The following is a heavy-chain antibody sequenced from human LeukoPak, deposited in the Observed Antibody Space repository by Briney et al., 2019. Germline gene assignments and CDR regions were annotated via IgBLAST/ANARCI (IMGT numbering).Heavy chain of an antibody. D-gene: IGHD1-26*01. CDR1: GFTFSSYS. J-gene: IGHJ4*02. CDR2: ISSSSSYI. CDR3: AKDLIDHLYSGSYYFDS. Sequence: GGSLRLSCAASGFTFSSYSMNWVRQAPGKGLEWVSSISSSSSYIYYADSVKGRFTISRDNSKNTLYLQMNSLRAEDTAMYYCAKDLIDHLYSGSYYFDSWGQGTLVTVSS. V-gene: IGHV3-21*01.